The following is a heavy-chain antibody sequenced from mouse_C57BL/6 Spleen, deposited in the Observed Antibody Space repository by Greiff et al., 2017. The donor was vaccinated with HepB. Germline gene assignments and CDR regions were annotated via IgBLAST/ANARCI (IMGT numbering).Heavy chain of an antibody. V-gene: IGHV5-4*01. CDR1: GFTFSSYA. D-gene: IGHD3-2*02. Sequence: EVHLVESGGGLVKPGGSLKLSCAASGFTFSSYAMSWVRQTPEKRLEWVATISDGGSYTYYPDNVKGRFTISRDNAKNNLYLQMSHLKSEDTAMYYCARQLRLGYYFDYWGQGTTLTVSS. J-gene: IGHJ2*01. CDR2: ISDGGSYT. CDR3: ARQLRLGYYFDY.